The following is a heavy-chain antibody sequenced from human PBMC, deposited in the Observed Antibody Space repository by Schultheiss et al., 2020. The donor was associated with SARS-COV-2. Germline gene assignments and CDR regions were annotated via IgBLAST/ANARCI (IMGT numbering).Heavy chain of an antibody. Sequence: SETLSLTCTVSGGSISSYYWSWIRQPAGKGLEWIGEINHSGSTNYNPSLKSRVTISVDTSKNQFSLKLSSVTAADTAVYYCARDIVDTVLGAFDYWGQGTLVTV. J-gene: IGHJ4*02. CDR3: ARDIVDTVLGAFDY. V-gene: IGHV4-34*01. CDR2: INHSGST. D-gene: IGHD5-18*01. CDR1: GGSISSYY.